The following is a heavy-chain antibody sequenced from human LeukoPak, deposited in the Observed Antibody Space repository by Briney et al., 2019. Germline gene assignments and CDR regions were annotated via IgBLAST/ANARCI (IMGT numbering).Heavy chain of an antibody. CDR1: GFTFSGSA. CDR2: IRSKANSYAT. CDR3: TRHMDYYDSSGYYPIYFDY. D-gene: IGHD3-22*01. Sequence: PGGSLRLSCAASGFTFSGSAMHWVRQASGKGLEWVGRIRSKANSYATAYAASVKGRFTISRDDSKNTAYLQMNSPKTEDTAVYYCTRHMDYYDSSGYYPIYFDYWGQGTLVTVSS. J-gene: IGHJ4*02. V-gene: IGHV3-73*01.